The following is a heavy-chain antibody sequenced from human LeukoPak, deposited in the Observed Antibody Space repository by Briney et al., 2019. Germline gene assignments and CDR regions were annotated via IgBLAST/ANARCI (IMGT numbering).Heavy chain of an antibody. V-gene: IGHV4-34*01. CDR1: GGSFSGYY. D-gene: IGHD3-3*01. J-gene: IGHJ3*02. CDR3: ARVTIFGVVRAFDI. Sequence: KASETLSLTCAVYGGSFSGYYWSWIRQPPGKGLEWIGEINHSGSTNYNPSLKSRVTISVDTSKNQFSLKLSSVTAADTAVYYCARVTIFGVVRAFDIWGQGTMVTVSS. CDR2: INHSGST.